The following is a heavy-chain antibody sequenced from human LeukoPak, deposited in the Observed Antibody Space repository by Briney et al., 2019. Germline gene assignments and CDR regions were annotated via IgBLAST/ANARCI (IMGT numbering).Heavy chain of an antibody. CDR3: ARGERGYSYGLYYYGMDV. Sequence: GASVKVSCKASGGTFSSYAISWVRQAPGQGLEWMGWISAYSGNTNYAQKLQGRVTMTTDTSTSTAYMELRSLRSDDTAVYYCARGERGYSYGLYYYGMDVWGQGTTVTVSS. CDR2: ISAYSGNT. D-gene: IGHD5-18*01. CDR1: GGTFSSYA. V-gene: IGHV1-18*01. J-gene: IGHJ6*02.